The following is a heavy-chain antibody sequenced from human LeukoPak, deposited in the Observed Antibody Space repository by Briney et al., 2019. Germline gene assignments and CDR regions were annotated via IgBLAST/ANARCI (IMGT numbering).Heavy chain of an antibody. V-gene: IGHV3-74*01. J-gene: IGHJ4*02. Sequence: GGSLRLSCAASGFTFSKYWMHWVRQAPGKGLESVSRINTDGTVTTYADSVKGRFTVSRDNADNTMFLQMNSVRDEDTAVYYCATKQWLAPPPDSWGQGTQVTVSS. CDR2: INTDGTVT. CDR1: GFTFSKYW. CDR3: ATKQWLAPPPDS. D-gene: IGHD6-19*01.